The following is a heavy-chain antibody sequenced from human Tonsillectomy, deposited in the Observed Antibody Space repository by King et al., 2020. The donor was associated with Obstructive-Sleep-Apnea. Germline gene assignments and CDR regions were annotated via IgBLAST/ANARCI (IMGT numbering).Heavy chain of an antibody. J-gene: IGHJ4*02. Sequence: VQLVESGGGVVQPGRSLRLSCAASGFTFSSYGMHWVRQAPGKGLEWVAVIWYDGSNKYYADSVKGRFTISRDNSNNTLYLQMNSLRAEDTAVYYCARTGVERGYYFDYWGQGTLVTVSS. V-gene: IGHV3-33*01. CDR2: IWYDGSNK. CDR1: GFTFSSYG. D-gene: IGHD1-14*01. CDR3: ARTGVERGYYFDY.